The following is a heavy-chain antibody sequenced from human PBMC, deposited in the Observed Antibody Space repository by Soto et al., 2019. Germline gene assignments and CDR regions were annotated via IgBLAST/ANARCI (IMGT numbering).Heavy chain of an antibody. Sequence: SETLSLTCTVSGGSISSSSYYCGWIRQHPGKALEWIGSIYYIGSTYYNPSLKSRVTISVDTSKNQFSLKLSSVTAADTAVYYCARHGRGSGSYIDVWGQGTTVTVSS. J-gene: IGHJ6*02. CDR2: IYYIGST. CDR3: ARHGRGSGSYIDV. CDR1: GGSISSSSYY. V-gene: IGHV4-39*01. D-gene: IGHD3-10*01.